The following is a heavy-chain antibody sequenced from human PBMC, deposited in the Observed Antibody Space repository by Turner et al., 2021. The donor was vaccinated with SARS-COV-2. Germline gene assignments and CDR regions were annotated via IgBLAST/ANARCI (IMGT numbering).Heavy chain of an antibody. CDR3: ASETRYYSGRGWFDP. V-gene: IGHV4-39*01. CDR2: IYYSGST. CDR1: VGSLSSSSYY. Sequence: QLQLQESGPGLLKPSETLSLTCTVSVGSLSSSSYYWGWIRQPPGKGLEWIGSIYYSGSTYYNPTRKSRVTISVDTSKNQFSLKLSSVTAADTAVYYCASETRYYSGRGWFDPWGQGTLVTVSS. D-gene: IGHD3-10*02. J-gene: IGHJ5*02.